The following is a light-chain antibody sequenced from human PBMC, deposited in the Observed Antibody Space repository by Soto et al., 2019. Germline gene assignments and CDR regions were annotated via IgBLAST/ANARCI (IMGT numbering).Light chain of an antibody. CDR1: SSDVGSYNL. CDR3: CSYAGSSTFLVV. CDR2: EGS. J-gene: IGLJ2*01. V-gene: IGLV2-23*01. Sequence: QSVLTQPAFVSGSPGQSITISCTGTSSDVGSYNLVSWYQQHPGKAPKLMIYEGSKRPSGVSNRFSGSKSGNTASLTISGLQAEDEADYYCCSYAGSSTFLVVFGGGTKLTVL.